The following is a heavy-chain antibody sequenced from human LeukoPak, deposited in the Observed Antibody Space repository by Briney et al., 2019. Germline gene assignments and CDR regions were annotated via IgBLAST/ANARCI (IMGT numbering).Heavy chain of an antibody. CDR3: ARDVYGLDV. CDR1: GYTFTSYY. J-gene: IGHJ6*02. CDR2: INVSGGGT. V-gene: IGHV1-46*01. Sequence: ASVKVSCKASGYTFTSYYIHWVRQAPGQGLEWMGVINVSGGGTTYAQRFQGRVTITRDTSTSTVYMELSSLRSDDTAVYYCARDVYGLDVWGQGTKGTGSS.